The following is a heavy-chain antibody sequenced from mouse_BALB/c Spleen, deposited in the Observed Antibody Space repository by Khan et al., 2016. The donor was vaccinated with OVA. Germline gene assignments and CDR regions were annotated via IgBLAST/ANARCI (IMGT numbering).Heavy chain of an antibody. Sequence: VRLQQSGPELVGPGASVKISCKASGYSFTGYFMNWVMQSHGKSLEWIGRINPHIGETFYNPRFKDKATLTVDESSSTAHMELRSLASEDSEVYYCTRIYRSDFDYWGQGTTLTVSS. CDR3: TRIYRSDFDY. CDR2: INPHIGET. D-gene: IGHD1-1*01. V-gene: IGHV1-20*02. J-gene: IGHJ2*01. CDR1: GYSFTGYF.